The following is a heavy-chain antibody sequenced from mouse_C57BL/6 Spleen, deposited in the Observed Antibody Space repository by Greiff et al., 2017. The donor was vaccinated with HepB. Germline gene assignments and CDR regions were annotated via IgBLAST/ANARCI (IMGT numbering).Heavy chain of an antibody. CDR1: GYTFTGYW. V-gene: IGHV1-9*01. J-gene: IGHJ4*01. CDR2: ILPGSGST. CDR3: AEDRTYGPYAMDY. Sequence: VQLQQSGAELMKPGASVKLSCKATGYTFTGYWIEWVKQRPGHGLEWIGEILPGSGSTNYNEKFKGKATFNADTSSNTAYMQLSSLTTEDSAIYDCAEDRTYGPYAMDYWGQGTSVTVSS. D-gene: IGHD2-10*02.